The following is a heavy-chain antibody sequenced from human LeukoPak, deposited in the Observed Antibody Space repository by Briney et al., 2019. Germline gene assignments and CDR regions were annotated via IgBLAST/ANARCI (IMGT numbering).Heavy chain of an antibody. V-gene: IGHV1-18*01. CDR2: ISAYNGNT. CDR1: GYTFTSYG. D-gene: IGHD3-22*01. Sequence: GASVKVSCKASGYTFTSYGISWVRQAPGQGLEWMGWISAYNGNTNYAQKLQGRVTMTTDTSTSTAYMELRSLRSDDTAVYYCARPYYYDSSGYPSLNAFDIWGQGTMVTVSS. J-gene: IGHJ3*02. CDR3: ARPYYYDSSGYPSLNAFDI.